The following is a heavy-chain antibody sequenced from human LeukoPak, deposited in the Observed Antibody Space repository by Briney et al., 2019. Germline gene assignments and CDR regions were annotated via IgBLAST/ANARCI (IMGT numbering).Heavy chain of an antibody. J-gene: IGHJ6*02. D-gene: IGHD1-26*01. V-gene: IGHV4-59*08. CDR3: ARLVGYYYGMDV. Sequence: PSETLSLTCTVSGGSISSYYWSWIRQPPGKGLEWVGYIYYSGSTNYNPSLKSRVTISVDTPKKQFSLKLSSVTAADTAVYCCARLVGYYYGMDVWGQGTTVTVS. CDR1: GGSISSYY. CDR2: IYYSGST.